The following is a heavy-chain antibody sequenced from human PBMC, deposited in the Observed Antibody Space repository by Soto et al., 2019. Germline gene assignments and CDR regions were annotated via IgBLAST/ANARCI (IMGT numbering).Heavy chain of an antibody. J-gene: IGHJ4*02. V-gene: IGHV3-33*01. D-gene: IGHD4-17*01. Sequence: GGSLRLSCAASGFTFSTYVMHWVRQAPGKGLEWVAVIWYDGSNKYYADSVKGRFIISRDSSKNTLYLQMNSLRPEDTALYYCARDLGSEVTTGYFDYWGQGTLVTVSS. CDR3: ARDLGSEVTTGYFDY. CDR2: IWYDGSNK. CDR1: GFTFSTYV.